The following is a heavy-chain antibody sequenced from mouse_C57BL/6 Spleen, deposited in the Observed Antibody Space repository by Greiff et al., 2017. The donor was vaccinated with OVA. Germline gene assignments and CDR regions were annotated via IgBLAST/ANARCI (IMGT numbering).Heavy chain of an antibody. CDR1: GYTFTSFT. Sequence: VQLQQSGAELARPGASVKMSCKASGYTFTSFTMHWVKQRPGQGLEWIGYINPSSGYTKYNQKFKDKATLTADKSSSTAYMQLSSLTSEDSAVYYCARNPDTVVATDWYFDVWGTGTTVTVSS. V-gene: IGHV1-4*01. D-gene: IGHD1-1*01. J-gene: IGHJ1*03. CDR3: ARNPDTVVATDWYFDV. CDR2: INPSSGYT.